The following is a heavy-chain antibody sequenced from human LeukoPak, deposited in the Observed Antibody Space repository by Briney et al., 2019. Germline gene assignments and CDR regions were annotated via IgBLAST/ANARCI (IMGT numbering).Heavy chain of an antibody. CDR3: ARGKYCTNGVCYKRWFDP. CDR1: GFTFSSYE. J-gene: IGHJ5*02. V-gene: IGHV3-48*03. CDR2: IDNSGGTM. D-gene: IGHD2-8*01. Sequence: GGSLRLSCAASGFTFSSYEMNWVRQAPGERLEWVSYIDNSGGTMYYADSVKGRFTISRDNAKNSLYLQMNSLRAEDTAVYYCARGKYCTNGVCYKRWFDPWGQGTLVTVSS.